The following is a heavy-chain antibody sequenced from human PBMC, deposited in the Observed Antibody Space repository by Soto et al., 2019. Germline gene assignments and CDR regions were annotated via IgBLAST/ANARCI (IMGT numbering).Heavy chain of an antibody. V-gene: IGHV3-23*01. CDR3: AKSLGGSYDY. CDR1: GFTFSSYA. CDR2: IKNSGGLT. D-gene: IGHD1-26*01. Sequence: LRLSCAASGFTFSSYAMSWVRLTPEKGLEWVSTIKNSGGLTYYADSVRGRFTISRDNSKNTLYLQIDSLRPEDTAIYYCAKSLGGSYDYWGQGTLVTVSS. J-gene: IGHJ4*02.